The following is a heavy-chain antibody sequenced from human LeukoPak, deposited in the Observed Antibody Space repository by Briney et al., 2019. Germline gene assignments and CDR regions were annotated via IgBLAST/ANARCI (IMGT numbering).Heavy chain of an antibody. Sequence: SETLSLTCAVYGGSFSGYYWSWIRQPPGKGLEWIGEINHSGSTNYNPSLKSRVTISVDTSKNQFSLKLGSVTAADTAVYFCARGGYCGGDCYSYIDYWGQGTLVTVSS. D-gene: IGHD2-21*02. CDR3: ARGGYCGGDCYSYIDY. CDR2: INHSGST. CDR1: GGSFSGYY. J-gene: IGHJ4*02. V-gene: IGHV4-34*01.